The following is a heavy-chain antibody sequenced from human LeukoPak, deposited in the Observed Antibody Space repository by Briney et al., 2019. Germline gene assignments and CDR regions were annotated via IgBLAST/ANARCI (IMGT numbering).Heavy chain of an antibody. Sequence: GASVKVSCKASGYTFTTYYMHGVRQAPGQGLEWMGIINPSGGSTTYAQKFQGRVTITRDTSTSTAYMEVSSLRSEDTAVYYCARDAIRYYGSGTYYNGEAYYYYYYMDVWGKGTTVTVSS. J-gene: IGHJ6*03. CDR2: INPSGGST. D-gene: IGHD3-10*01. CDR1: GYTFTTYY. CDR3: ARDAIRYYGSGTYYNGEAYYYYYYMDV. V-gene: IGHV1-46*01.